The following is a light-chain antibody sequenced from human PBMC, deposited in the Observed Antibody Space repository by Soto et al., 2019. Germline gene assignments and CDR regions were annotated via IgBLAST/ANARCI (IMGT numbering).Light chain of an antibody. CDR1: SSDVGGYNY. CDR3: SSYTNINTRACV. V-gene: IGLV2-14*01. CDR2: EVT. Sequence: QSALTQPPSASGSPGQSVTISCTGTSSDVGGYNYVSWYQQHPGKAPKLMIYEVTDRPSGVSNRFSGSKSGNTASLTISGLQAEDEAEYYCSSYTNINTRACVFGTGTKVTVL. J-gene: IGLJ1*01.